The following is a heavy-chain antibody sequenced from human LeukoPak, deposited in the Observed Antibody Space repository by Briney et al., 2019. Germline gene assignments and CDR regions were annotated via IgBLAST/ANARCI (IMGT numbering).Heavy chain of an antibody. CDR3: ARETEMANLDY. Sequence: SGGSLRLSCAASGFTVSSNYMSWVRQAPGKGLEWVSVIYSGGSTYYADSVKGRFTISRDNSKNTLYLQMNSLRAEDTAVYYCARETEMANLDYWGQGTLVTVSS. CDR2: IYSGGST. V-gene: IGHV3-66*01. CDR1: GFTVSSNY. J-gene: IGHJ4*02. D-gene: IGHD5-24*01.